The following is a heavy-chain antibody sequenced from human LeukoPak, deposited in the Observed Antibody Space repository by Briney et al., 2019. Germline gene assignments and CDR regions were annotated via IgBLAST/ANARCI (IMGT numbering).Heavy chain of an antibody. CDR3: ARDFGDSSGYYYEVPAGI. J-gene: IGHJ3*02. Sequence: GGSLRLSCAVSGFSFSNYAMSWVRQFPGKELEWVSGISGTGGNTYYADSVKGRFTISRDNSKNMLYLQMNTLTAEDTAVYYCARDFGDSSGYYYEVPAGIWGQGTMVTVSS. CDR1: GFSFSNYA. CDR2: ISGTGGNT. V-gene: IGHV3-23*01. D-gene: IGHD3-22*01.